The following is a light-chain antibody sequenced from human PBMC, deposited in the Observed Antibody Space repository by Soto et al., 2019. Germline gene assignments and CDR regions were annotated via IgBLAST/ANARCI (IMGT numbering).Light chain of an antibody. CDR1: NIGSKR. CDR3: QVWDSNNDHYV. CDR2: DDR. Sequence: SYELTQPPSVSVAAGQTARITCGGDNIGSKRVHWYQQRPGQAPVLVVYDDRDRPSGIPERFSGSNSGNTATLTISRVEAGDEAEYYCQVWDSNNDHYVFGTGTKSPS. V-gene: IGLV3-21*02. J-gene: IGLJ1*01.